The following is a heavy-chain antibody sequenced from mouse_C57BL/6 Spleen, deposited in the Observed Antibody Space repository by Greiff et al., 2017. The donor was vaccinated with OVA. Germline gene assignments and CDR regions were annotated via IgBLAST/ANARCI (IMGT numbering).Heavy chain of an antibody. Sequence: EVHLVESGGDLVKPGGSLKLSCAASGFTFSSYGMSWVRQTPDKRLEWVATISSGGSYTYYPDSVKGRFTISRDNAKNTLYLQMSSLKSEDTAMYYCARHYYGSSNWYVDVWGTGTTVTVSS. V-gene: IGHV5-6*01. CDR2: ISSGGSYT. D-gene: IGHD1-1*01. CDR1: GFTFSSYG. J-gene: IGHJ1*03. CDR3: ARHYYGSSNWYVDV.